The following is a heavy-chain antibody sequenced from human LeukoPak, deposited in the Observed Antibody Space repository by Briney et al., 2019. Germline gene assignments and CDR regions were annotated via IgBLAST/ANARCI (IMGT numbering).Heavy chain of an antibody. CDR3: ARMLHSGYENDAFDI. CDR1: GYSFTSYW. D-gene: IGHD5-12*01. Sequence: GESLKISCKGSGYSFTSYWIGWVRQMPGKGLEWMGIIYPGDSDTRYSPSFQGQVTISADKSISTAYQQWSSLKASDTAMYYCARMLHSGYENDAFDIWGQGTMVTVSS. V-gene: IGHV5-51*01. CDR2: IYPGDSDT. J-gene: IGHJ3*02.